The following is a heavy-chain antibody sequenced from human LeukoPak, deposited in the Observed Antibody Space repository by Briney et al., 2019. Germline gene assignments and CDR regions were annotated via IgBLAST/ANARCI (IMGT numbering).Heavy chain of an antibody. CDR3: ARDKWGVGYPVGIAATGTRAG. Sequence: PGGSPRLSCAASGFTFSSYSMNWVRQAPGKGLEWVSTISSTSNYIYYADSVKGRFTISRDNGKNSLFLQMNSLRAEDTAVYYCARDKWGVGYPVGIAATGTRAGGGQGTLVTVSS. V-gene: IGHV3-21*01. CDR2: ISSTSNYI. D-gene: IGHD6-13*01. CDR1: GFTFSSYS. J-gene: IGHJ4*02.